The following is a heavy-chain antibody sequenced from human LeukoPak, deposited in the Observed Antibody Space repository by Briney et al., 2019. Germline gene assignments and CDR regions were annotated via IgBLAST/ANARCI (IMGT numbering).Heavy chain of an antibody. CDR1: GGSISSYY. D-gene: IGHD2-15*01. CDR2: IYYSGST. Sequence: SETLSLTCTVSGGSISSYYWSWLRQPPGKGLEWIGYIYYSGSTNYNPSLKSRVTISVDTSKNQFSLKLSSVTAADTAVYYCAREHCSGGSCYSGWFDPGGQGTLVTVS. J-gene: IGHJ5*02. V-gene: IGHV4-59*01. CDR3: AREHCSGGSCYSGWFDP.